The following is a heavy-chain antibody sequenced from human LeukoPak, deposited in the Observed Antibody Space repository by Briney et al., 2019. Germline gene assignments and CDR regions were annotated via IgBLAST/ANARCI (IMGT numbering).Heavy chain of an antibody. Sequence: PGGSLRLSCAASGFTFSSYGMHWVRQAPGKGLEWVSAISGSGGSTYYADSVKSRFTITRDDSKNTLSLQMNSLRAEDAPVFYCAREVSSGWFGNYYYYMDVWGKGTTVTVSS. CDR2: ISGSGGST. J-gene: IGHJ6*03. CDR3: AREVSSGWFGNYYYYMDV. CDR1: GFTFSSYG. V-gene: IGHV3-23*01. D-gene: IGHD6-19*01.